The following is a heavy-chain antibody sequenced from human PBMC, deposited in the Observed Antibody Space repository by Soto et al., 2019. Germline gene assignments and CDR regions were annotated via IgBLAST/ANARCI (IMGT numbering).Heavy chain of an antibody. CDR2: IFYLGSS. D-gene: IGHD3-3*02. Sequence: SETLSLTCTVSGDSIISSDFYWGWFRHPPGKGLEWIGSIFYLGSSYYNPSLKSRVTMSVDTSKNQFSLRLRSVTAADTALYFCARHSLALRKNNWFDPWGQGIMVTVYS. CDR3: ARHSLALRKNNWFDP. V-gene: IGHV4-39*01. CDR1: GDSIISSDFY. J-gene: IGHJ5*02.